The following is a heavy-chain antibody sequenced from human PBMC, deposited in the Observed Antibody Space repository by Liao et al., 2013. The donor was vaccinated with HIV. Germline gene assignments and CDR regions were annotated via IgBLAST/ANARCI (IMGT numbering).Heavy chain of an antibody. V-gene: IGHV4-4*07. CDR1: GGSISSYY. CDR2: IYSSGSA. D-gene: IGHD3-3*01. Sequence: QVQLQESGPGLVKPSETLSLTCTVSGGSISSYYWSWIRQPAGKGLEWIGRIYSSGSANYNPSLKSRVTMSVDTSKNQFSLNLSSVTAADTAVYYCARTDQYYDFWNGYENWFDPGPGNPGHRLL. CDR3: ARTDQYYDFWNGYENWFDP. J-gene: IGHJ5*02.